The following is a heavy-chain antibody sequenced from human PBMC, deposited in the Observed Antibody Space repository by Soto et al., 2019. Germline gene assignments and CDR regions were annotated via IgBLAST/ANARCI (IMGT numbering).Heavy chain of an antibody. D-gene: IGHD3-22*01. V-gene: IGHV5-10-1*01. Sequence: GESLKLSCKGSGYGFAGYWITWVRQKPGKGLEWMGRIDPSDSQTYYSPSFRGHVTISVTKSITTVFLQWSSLRASDTAMYYCARQIYDSDTGPNFQYYFDSWGQGTPVTVSS. CDR1: GYGFAGYW. CDR2: IDPSDSQT. J-gene: IGHJ4*02. CDR3: ARQIYDSDTGPNFQYYFDS.